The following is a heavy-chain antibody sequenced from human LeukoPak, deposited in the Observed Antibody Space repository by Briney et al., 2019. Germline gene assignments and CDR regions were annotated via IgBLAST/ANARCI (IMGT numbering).Heavy chain of an antibody. CDR3: ARAHYDSSGYYSRYYYYYMDV. CDR1: GYTFTGYY. D-gene: IGHD3-22*01. Sequence: ASVKVSCKASGYTFTGYYMHWVRQAPGQGLEWMGWINPSSGGTNYAQKFQGRVTMTRDTSISTAYMELSKLRSDDTAVYYCARAHYDSSGYYSRYYYYYMDVWGKGTTVTVSS. J-gene: IGHJ6*03. V-gene: IGHV1-2*02. CDR2: INPSSGGT.